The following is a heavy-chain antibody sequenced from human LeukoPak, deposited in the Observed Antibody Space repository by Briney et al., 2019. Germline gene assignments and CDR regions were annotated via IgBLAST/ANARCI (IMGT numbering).Heavy chain of an antibody. CDR3: ARTKGRALGVGFD. CDR2: MNPNSGNT. Sequence: ASVKLSCKASGYTFTSYDINWVRQATGQGLEWMGWMNPNSGNTGYAQKFQGRVTMTRNTSISTAYMELSNLRSEDTAVYYCARTKGRALGVGFDWGQGTLVTVSS. V-gene: IGHV1-8*01. D-gene: IGHD1-26*01. CDR1: GYTFTSYD. J-gene: IGHJ4*02.